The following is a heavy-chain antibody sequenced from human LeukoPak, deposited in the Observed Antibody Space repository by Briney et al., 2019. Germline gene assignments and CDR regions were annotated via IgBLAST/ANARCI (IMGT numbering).Heavy chain of an antibody. CDR3: ARAMVRGVLTEYYYYYYYMDV. CDR1: GYTFTGYY. CDR2: INPSGGST. Sequence: ASVKVSCKASGYTFTGYYMHWVRQAPGQGLEWMGIINPSGGSTSYAQKFQGRVTMTRDTSTSTVYMELSSLRSEDTAVYYCARAMVRGVLTEYYYYYYYMDVWGKGTTVTISS. J-gene: IGHJ6*03. V-gene: IGHV1-46*01. D-gene: IGHD3-10*01.